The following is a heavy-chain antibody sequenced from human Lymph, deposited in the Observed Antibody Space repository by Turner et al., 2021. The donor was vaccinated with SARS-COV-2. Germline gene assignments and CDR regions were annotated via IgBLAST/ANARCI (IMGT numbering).Heavy chain of an antibody. V-gene: IGHV3-21*01. CDR3: ARDIPTTADYFDY. Sequence: EVQLVESGGGLVKPGGSLRLSCAASGFTFSTYSMNWVRQAPGKGLEGISSISSSSSYIDYADSVKGRFTISRDDAKNSLYLQMNSLRAEDTAVYYCARDIPTTADYFDYWGQGTLVTVSS. D-gene: IGHD4-17*01. CDR2: ISSSSSYI. J-gene: IGHJ4*02. CDR1: GFTFSTYS.